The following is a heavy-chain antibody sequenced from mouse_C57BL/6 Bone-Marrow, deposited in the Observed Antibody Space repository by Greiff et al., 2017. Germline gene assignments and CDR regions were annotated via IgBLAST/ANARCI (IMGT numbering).Heavy chain of an antibody. CDR2: ISNGGGST. J-gene: IGHJ4*01. D-gene: IGHD2-2*01. CDR1: GFTFSDYY. V-gene: IGHV5-12*01. CDR3: SRQGPLLWLQLYAMDY. Sequence: EVQVVESGGGLVQPGGSLKLSCAASGFTFSDYYMYWVRQTPEKRLEWVAYISNGGGSTYYPDTVKGRFTISRDNAKNTLYLQMSRLKSDDTALYYCSRQGPLLWLQLYAMDYGGQGTSVTVSS.